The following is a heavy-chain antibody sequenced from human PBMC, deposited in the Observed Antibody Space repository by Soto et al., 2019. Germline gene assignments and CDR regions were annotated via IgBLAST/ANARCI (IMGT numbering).Heavy chain of an antibody. J-gene: IGHJ3*02. CDR2: INPNSGGT. V-gene: IGHV1-2*04. CDR3: ARDGGSNYGRDGGAFDI. CDR1: GYTFTGYY. D-gene: IGHD4-17*01. Sequence: VASVKVSCKASGYTFTGYYIHWVRQAPGQGLEWMGWINPNSGGTNYAQKFQGWVTMTRDTSISTAYMELSRLRSDDTAVYYCARDGGSNYGRDGGAFDIWGQGTMVTVSS.